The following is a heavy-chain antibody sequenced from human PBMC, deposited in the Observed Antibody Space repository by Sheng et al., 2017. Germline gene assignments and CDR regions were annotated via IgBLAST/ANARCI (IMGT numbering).Heavy chain of an antibody. CDR2: IIPMFATA. CDR3: ARLLIPNGGYWDDAFDI. J-gene: IGHJ3*02. V-gene: IGHV1-69*13. CDR1: GGTFSNYA. D-gene: IGHD6-25*01. Sequence: QVQLVQSGAEVKKPGSSVKVSCKASGGTFSNYAISWVRQAPGLGLEWMGGIIPMFATAKYVQKFQDRVTFTADESTSTAYMELNSLRSEDTALYYCARLLIPNGGYWDDAFDIWGQGTMVTVSS.